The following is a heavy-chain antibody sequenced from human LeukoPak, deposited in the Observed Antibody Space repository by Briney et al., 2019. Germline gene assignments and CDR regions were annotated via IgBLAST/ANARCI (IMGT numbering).Heavy chain of an antibody. V-gene: IGHV6-1*01. Sequence: SQTLSLTCAISGDSVSGNSAAWNWIRQSPSRGLEWLGRTYYRSKGYNDYALSVKSRITINPDTSKNQLSLQLNSVTPEDTAVYYCARVSWFPGTSYYYMDVWGKGTTVTVSS. CDR3: ARVSWFPGTSYYYMDV. D-gene: IGHD1-1*01. CDR1: GDSVSGNSAA. J-gene: IGHJ6*03. CDR2: TYYRSKGYN.